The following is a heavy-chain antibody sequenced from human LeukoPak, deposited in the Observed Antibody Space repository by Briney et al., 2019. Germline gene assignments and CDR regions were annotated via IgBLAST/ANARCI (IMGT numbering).Heavy chain of an antibody. D-gene: IGHD3-10*01. CDR2: MNPNSGNT. V-gene: IGHV1-8*01. J-gene: IGHJ6*03. Sequence: ASVTVSFKASGYTFTSYDINWVRQAPGQGLEWMGWMNPNSGNTGYAQKFQGRVTMTRNTSISTAYMELSSLRSEDTAVYYCASPTRAFGVSVYYMDVWGKGTTVTVSS. CDR1: GYTFTSYD. CDR3: ASPTRAFGVSVYYMDV.